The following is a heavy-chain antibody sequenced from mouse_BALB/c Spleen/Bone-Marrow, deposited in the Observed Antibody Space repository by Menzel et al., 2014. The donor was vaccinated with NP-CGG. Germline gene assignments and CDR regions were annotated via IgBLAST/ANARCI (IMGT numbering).Heavy chain of an antibody. CDR3: ARLDGSKGFDY. J-gene: IGHJ2*01. V-gene: IGHV3-1*02. D-gene: IGHD1-1*01. Sequence: EVKLMESGPDLVKPSQSLSLTCTVTGYSITSGYSWHWIRQFPGNKLEWMAYIHNSGVTNFNPSLKSRISISRDTSKNQFFLQLNPVTTEDTATYYCARLDGSKGFDYWGQGTTLTVSS. CDR1: GYSITSGYS. CDR2: IHNSGVT.